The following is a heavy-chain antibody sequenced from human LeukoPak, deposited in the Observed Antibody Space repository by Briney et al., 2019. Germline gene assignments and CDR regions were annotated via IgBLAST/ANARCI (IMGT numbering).Heavy chain of an antibody. CDR3: ARGRSSGPQVDP. CDR2: MNPNSGNT. CDR1: GGTFSSYA. Sequence: GSSVKVSCKASGGTFSSYAINWVRQATGQGLEWMGWMNPNSGNTGYAQKFQGRVTMTRNTSISTAYMELSSLRSEDTAVYYCARGRSSGPQVDPWGQGTLVTVSS. J-gene: IGHJ5*02. D-gene: IGHD6-19*01. V-gene: IGHV1-8*02.